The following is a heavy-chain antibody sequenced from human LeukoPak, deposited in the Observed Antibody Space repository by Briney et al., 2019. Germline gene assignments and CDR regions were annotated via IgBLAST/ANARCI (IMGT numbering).Heavy chain of an antibody. J-gene: IGHJ6*02. CDR2: VTWNSGTL. D-gene: IGHD3-10*01. Sequence: PGGSLRLSCAASGFTFDDYAMHWVRQAPGKGLEWVSGVTWNSGTLSYADSVKGRFTISRDNAKNSLYLQMNSLRAEDSALYYCAKAHYRSYHYGMDVWGQGTAVTVS. CDR1: GFTFDDYA. CDR3: AKAHYRSYHYGMDV. V-gene: IGHV3-9*01.